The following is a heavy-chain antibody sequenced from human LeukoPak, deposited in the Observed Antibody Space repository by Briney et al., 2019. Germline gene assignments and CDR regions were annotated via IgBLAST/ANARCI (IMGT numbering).Heavy chain of an antibody. Sequence: GASVKVSCKTPGYIFSGYYMHWVRQAPGQGLEWMGRINPNSGGTNYAQNFQGRVTMTRDTSISTVYMEVSRLRSDDTAVYYCARDSTLGLDYWGQGTLVTVSS. CDR3: ARDSTLGLDY. V-gene: IGHV1-2*06. J-gene: IGHJ4*02. CDR1: GYIFSGYY. D-gene: IGHD2-15*01. CDR2: INPNSGGT.